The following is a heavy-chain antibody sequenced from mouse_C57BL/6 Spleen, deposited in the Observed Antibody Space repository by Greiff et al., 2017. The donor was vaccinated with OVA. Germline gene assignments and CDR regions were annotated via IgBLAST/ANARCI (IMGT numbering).Heavy chain of an antibody. J-gene: IGHJ1*03. CDR2: INPNNGGT. V-gene: IGHV1-26*01. D-gene: IGHD2-3*01. CDR1: GYTFTDYY. CDR3: ARWDDGYPSYWYFDV. Sequence: EVQLQQSGPELVKPGASVKISCKASGYTFTDYYMNWVKQSHGKSLEWIGDINPNNGGTSYNQKFKGKATLTVDKSSSTAYMELRSLTSEDSAVDYCARWDDGYPSYWYFDVWGTGTTVTVSA.